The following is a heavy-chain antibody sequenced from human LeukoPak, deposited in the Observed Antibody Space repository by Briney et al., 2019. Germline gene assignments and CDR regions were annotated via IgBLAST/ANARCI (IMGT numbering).Heavy chain of an antibody. V-gene: IGHV3-30*02. CDR3: AKDDSSGYYDYYYMDV. D-gene: IGHD3-22*01. Sequence: PGGSLRLSCAASGFTFSSYGMHWVRQAPGKGLEWVAFIRYDGSNKYHADSVKGRFTISRDNSKNTLYLQMNSLRAEDTAVYYCAKDDSSGYYDYYYMDVWGKGTTVTVSS. CDR1: GFTFSSYG. J-gene: IGHJ6*03. CDR2: IRYDGSNK.